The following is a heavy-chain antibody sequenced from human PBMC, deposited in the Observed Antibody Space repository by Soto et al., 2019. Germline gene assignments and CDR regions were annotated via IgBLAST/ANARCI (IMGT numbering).Heavy chain of an antibody. D-gene: IGHD2-21*02. CDR2: IIPIFGTA. Sequence: SVKVSCKASGGTFSSYAISWVRQAPGQGLEWMGGIIPIFGTANYAQKFQGRVTITADESTSTAYMELSSLRSEDTAVYYCARDSPLCRGHCLAFDYCGQGLLVTGST. CDR3: ARDSPLCRGHCLAFDY. V-gene: IGHV1-69*13. CDR1: GGTFSSYA. J-gene: IGHJ4*02.